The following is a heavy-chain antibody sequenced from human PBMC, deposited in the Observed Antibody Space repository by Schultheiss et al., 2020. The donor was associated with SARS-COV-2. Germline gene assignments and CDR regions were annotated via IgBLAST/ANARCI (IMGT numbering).Heavy chain of an antibody. J-gene: IGHJ6*02. CDR3: AREKWVGITGTRPYYYGMDV. CDR2: ISSSSSYI. V-gene: IGHV3-21*01. Sequence: GESLKISCAASGFTFSSYSMNWVRQAPGKGLEWVSSISSSSSYIYYADSVKGRFTISRDNAKNSLYLQMNSLRAEDTAVYYCAREKWVGITGTRPYYYGMDVWGQGTTVTVSS. D-gene: IGHD1-20*01. CDR1: GFTFSSYS.